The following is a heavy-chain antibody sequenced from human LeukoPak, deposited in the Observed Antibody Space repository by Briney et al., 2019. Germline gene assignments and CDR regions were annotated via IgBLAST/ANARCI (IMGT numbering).Heavy chain of an antibody. J-gene: IGHJ4*02. CDR2: IRYDGSNK. CDR3: AKDVVVIARGGDY. D-gene: IGHD2-21*01. CDR1: GFTFSSYG. Sequence: GSLRLSCAASGFTFSSYGMHWVRQAPGKGLEWVAFIRYDGSNKYYADSVKGRFTISRDNSKNTLYLQMNSLRAEDTAVYYCAKDVVVIARGGDYWGQGTLVTVPS. V-gene: IGHV3-30*02.